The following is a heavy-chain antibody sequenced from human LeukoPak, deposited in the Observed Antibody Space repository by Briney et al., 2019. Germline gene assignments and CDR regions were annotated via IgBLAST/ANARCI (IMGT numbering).Heavy chain of an antibody. V-gene: IGHV3-30*04. D-gene: IGHD6-13*01. CDR2: ISYDGSNE. CDR1: GFTFRSYA. J-gene: IGHJ4*02. Sequence: PGRSLRLSCAASGFTFRSYAMHWVRQAPAMGLEWVAVISYDGSNEYYADSAKGRFTISRDNSKNTLYLQMNSLRAEDTAVYYCAKDLFGYVLAAAGTADFDYWGQGTLVTVSS. CDR3: AKDLFGYVLAAAGTADFDY.